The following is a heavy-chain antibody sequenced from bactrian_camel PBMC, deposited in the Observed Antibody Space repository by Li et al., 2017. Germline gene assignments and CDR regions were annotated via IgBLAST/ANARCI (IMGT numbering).Heavy chain of an antibody. V-gene: IGHV3S1*01. D-gene: IGHD5*01. CDR1: GFTYTTNC. CDR2: IYAAGGRT. Sequence: HVQLVESGGGSVQAGGSLKLSCAGSGFTYTTNCMGWFRQAPGREREGVAVIYAAGGRTYYADSVKGRFTISRDNAKNTVYLQMNSLKPEDTAVYYCVRELGWVADLFGYWGQGTQVTV. J-gene: IGHJ6*01. CDR3: VRELGWVADLFGY.